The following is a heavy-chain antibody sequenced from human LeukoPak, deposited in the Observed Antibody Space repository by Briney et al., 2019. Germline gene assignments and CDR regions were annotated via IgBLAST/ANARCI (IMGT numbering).Heavy chain of an antibody. V-gene: IGHV1-2*02. D-gene: IGHD3-10*01. CDR1: GYTFTGYY. CDR3: ARAGGQFYYGSGTTGGYFDY. CDR2: INPNSGGT. Sequence: ASVKVSCKASGYTFTGYYMHWVRQAPGQGLEWMGWINPNSGGTNYAQKFQGRVTMTRDTSISTAYMELSSLRSEDTAVYYCARAGGQFYYGSGTTGGYFDYWGQGTLVTVSS. J-gene: IGHJ4*02.